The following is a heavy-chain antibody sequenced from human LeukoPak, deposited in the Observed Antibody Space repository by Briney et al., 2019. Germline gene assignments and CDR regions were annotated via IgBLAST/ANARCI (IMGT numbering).Heavy chain of an antibody. D-gene: IGHD6-13*01. V-gene: IGHV1-8*01. Sequence: GASVKVSCKASGYTFTSYDINWVRQATGQGLEWMGWINPNSGNTGYAQKFQGRVTMTRNTSISTAYMELSSLRSEDTAVYYCARVCRTTAAGTPCFGYWGQGTLVTVSS. CDR1: GYTFTSYD. CDR3: ARVCRTTAAGTPCFGY. J-gene: IGHJ4*02. CDR2: INPNSGNT.